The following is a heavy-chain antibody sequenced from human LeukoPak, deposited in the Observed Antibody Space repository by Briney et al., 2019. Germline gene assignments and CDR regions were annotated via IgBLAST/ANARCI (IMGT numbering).Heavy chain of an antibody. J-gene: IGHJ2*01. D-gene: IGHD2-8*01. Sequence: GGSLRLSCVVSGFSLRSHGMHWVRQAPGKGLEDVSAISSNGISTFYANSVEGRFTVSRDDSKNTVYLQIGRLRAEDMAVYYCVKWTNYYFALWGRGTLVTVSS. CDR3: VKWTNYYFAL. CDR2: ISSNGIST. CDR1: GFSLRSHG. V-gene: IGHV3-64*01.